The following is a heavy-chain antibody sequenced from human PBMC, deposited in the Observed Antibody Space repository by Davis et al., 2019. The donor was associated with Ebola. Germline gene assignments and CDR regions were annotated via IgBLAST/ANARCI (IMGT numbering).Heavy chain of an antibody. D-gene: IGHD1-26*01. Sequence: PSETLSLTCTVSGGSVSSGSYYWSWIRQPPGKGLEWIGYIYYSGSTNYSPSLKSRVTISVDTSKNQFSLKLSSVTAADTAVYYCAREKLLSVDFDYWGQGTLVTVSS. V-gene: IGHV4-61*01. CDR3: AREKLLSVDFDY. CDR2: IYYSGST. J-gene: IGHJ4*02. CDR1: GGSVSSGSYY.